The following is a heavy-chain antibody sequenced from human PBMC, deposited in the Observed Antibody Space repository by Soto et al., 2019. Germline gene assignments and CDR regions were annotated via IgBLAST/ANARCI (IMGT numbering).Heavy chain of an antibody. J-gene: IGHJ6*02. Sequence: PGGSLRLSCAASGFTFSSYEMNWVRQAPGKGLEWVSYISSSGSTIYYADSVKGRFTISRDNAKNSLYLQMNSLRAEDTAVYYCAREGMVRGVVHYGMDVWGQGNTVNVSS. V-gene: IGHV3-48*03. CDR1: GFTFSSYE. CDR3: AREGMVRGVVHYGMDV. D-gene: IGHD3-10*01. CDR2: ISSSGSTI.